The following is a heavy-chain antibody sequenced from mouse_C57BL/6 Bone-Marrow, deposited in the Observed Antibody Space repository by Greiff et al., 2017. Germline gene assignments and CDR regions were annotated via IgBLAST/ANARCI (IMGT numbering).Heavy chain of an antibody. CDR3: ARDPYGNYGFDY. Sequence: EVKLVESGGGLVKPGGSLKLSCAASGFTFSSYAMSWVRQTPEKRLEWVATISDGGSYTYYPDNVKGRFTISRDNAKNNLYLQMSHLKSEDTAMYYCARDPYGNYGFDYWGQGTTLTVSS. V-gene: IGHV5-4*01. D-gene: IGHD2-1*01. CDR2: ISDGGSYT. CDR1: GFTFSSYA. J-gene: IGHJ2*01.